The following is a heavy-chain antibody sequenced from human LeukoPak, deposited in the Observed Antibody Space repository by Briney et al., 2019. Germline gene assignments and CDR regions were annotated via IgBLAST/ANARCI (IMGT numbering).Heavy chain of an antibody. CDR2: INGNSGDT. D-gene: IGHD6-19*01. CDR3: VRVAVTGFAYFQH. CDR1: GYIFTNYY. J-gene: IGHJ1*01. V-gene: IGHV1-2*02. Sequence: GASVKVSCKTSGYIFTNYYLHWMRQAPGQGLEWMGWINGNSGDTNYAQKFQGRVAMTRDTSISTVYMDLNSLTSDDTAVYYCVRVAVTGFAYFQHWGQGTLVTVPS.